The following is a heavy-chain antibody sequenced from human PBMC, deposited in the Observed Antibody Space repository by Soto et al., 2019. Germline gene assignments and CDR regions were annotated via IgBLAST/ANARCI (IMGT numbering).Heavy chain of an antibody. V-gene: IGHV4-59*01. J-gene: IGHJ3*02. CDR3: ASGGAYDFWSGYLGAKGDAFDI. CDR2: IYYSGST. Sequence: SETLSLTCTVSGGSISSYYWSWIRQPPGKGLEWIGYIYYSGSTYYNPSLKSRVTISVDTSKNQFSLKLSSVTAADTAVYYCASGGAYDFWSGYLGAKGDAFDIWGQGTMVTVSS. CDR1: GGSISSYY. D-gene: IGHD3-3*01.